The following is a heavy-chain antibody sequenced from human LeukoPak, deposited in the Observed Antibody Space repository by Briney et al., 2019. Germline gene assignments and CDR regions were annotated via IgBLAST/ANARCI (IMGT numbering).Heavy chain of an antibody. CDR3: TSDNYDSGSYLPLGFDY. Sequence: GGSLRLSCAASGFSFSIYGMNWVRQAPGKGLEWVGFIRSKAYGETTEYAASVKGRFTISRDDSKSIAYLQMNSLKTEDTAVYYCTSDNYDSGSYLPLGFDYWGQGALVTVSS. J-gene: IGHJ4*02. CDR2: IRSKAYGETT. D-gene: IGHD3-10*01. CDR1: GFSFSIYG. V-gene: IGHV3-49*04.